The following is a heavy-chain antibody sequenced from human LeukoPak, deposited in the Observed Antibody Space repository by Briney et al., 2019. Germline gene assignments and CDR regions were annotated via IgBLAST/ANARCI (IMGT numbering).Heavy chain of an antibody. CDR2: IYYSGST. Sequence: SQTLSLTCTVSGGSISSGGYYWSWIRQPPGKGLEWLGYIYYSGSTYYNPSLKSRVTISVDTSKNQFSLKLSSVTAADTAVYYCARGKHCSGGSCYPTGWGQGTLVTVSS. CDR3: ARGKHCSGGSCYPTG. J-gene: IGHJ4*02. CDR1: GGSISSGGYY. D-gene: IGHD2-15*01. V-gene: IGHV4-31*03.